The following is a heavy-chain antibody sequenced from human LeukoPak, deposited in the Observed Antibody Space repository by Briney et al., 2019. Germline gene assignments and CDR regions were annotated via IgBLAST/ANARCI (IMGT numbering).Heavy chain of an antibody. V-gene: IGHV3-23*01. D-gene: IGHD2-2*01. CDR3: AKDRHAPGRYCSSTTCFPFDS. Sequence: GGSLRLSCAASGFTFSSYDMSWVRQAPGKGLEWVSGISGSGGSTYYADSVKGRFTISRDNSKSTLYLQMNSLRAEDTAVYYCAKDRHAPGRYCSSTTCFPFDSWGQGTLVTVSS. CDR1: GFTFSSYD. J-gene: IGHJ5*01. CDR2: ISGSGGST.